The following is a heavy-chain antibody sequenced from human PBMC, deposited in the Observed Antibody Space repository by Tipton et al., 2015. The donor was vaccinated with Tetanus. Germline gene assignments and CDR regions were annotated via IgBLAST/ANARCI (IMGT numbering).Heavy chain of an antibody. CDR1: GGSLRSGDHY. Sequence: LRLSCTVSGGSLRSGDHYWSWIRQPPGKGLEWLAYISASGSTNSNYSLKSRITISRDTSKNQFSLKLTSVSAADTAVYYCARLTGHSMDVVDYYYFGMDVWGQGTKVTVSS. V-gene: IGHV4-61*08. CDR3: ARLTGHSMDVVDYYYFGMDV. J-gene: IGHJ6*02. D-gene: IGHD2-21*01. CDR2: ISASGST.